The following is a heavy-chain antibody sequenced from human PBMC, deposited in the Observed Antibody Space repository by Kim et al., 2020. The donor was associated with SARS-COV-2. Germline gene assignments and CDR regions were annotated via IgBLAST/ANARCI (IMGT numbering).Heavy chain of an antibody. CDR2: IWYDGSNK. V-gene: IGHV3-33*01. CDR3: ARGYSGYDSGTYGMDV. CDR1: GFTFSSYG. J-gene: IGHJ6*02. D-gene: IGHD5-12*01. Sequence: GGSLRLSCAASGFTFSSYGMHWVRQAPGKGLEWVAVIWYDGSNKYYADSVKGRFTISRDNSKNTLYLQMNSLRAEDTAVYYCARGYSGYDSGTYGMDVWGQGTTVTVSS.